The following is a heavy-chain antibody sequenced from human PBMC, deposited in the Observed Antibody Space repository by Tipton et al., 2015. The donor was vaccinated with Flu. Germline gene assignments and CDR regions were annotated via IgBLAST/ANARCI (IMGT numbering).Heavy chain of an antibody. D-gene: IGHD3-10*02. V-gene: IGHV4-30-4*01. CDR3: AREGPYVYGMDV. CDR2: VYYTGTT. CDR1: GDSISNSDYY. Sequence: TLSLTCSVSGDSISNSDYYWNWIRQSPGKGLEWIGNVYYTGTTQYNPSLQSRLSISIDTSKSQFSLILNSVTAADTAIYYCAREGPYVYGMDVWGQGSAVTVSS. J-gene: IGHJ6*02.